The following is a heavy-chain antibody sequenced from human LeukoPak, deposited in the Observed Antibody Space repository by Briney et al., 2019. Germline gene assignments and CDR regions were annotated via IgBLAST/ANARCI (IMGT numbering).Heavy chain of an antibody. D-gene: IGHD3-10*01. Sequence: GGSLRLSCAGSGFTVSSNYMSGVRQAPGKGLEWVSAISGSGGSTYYADSVKGRFTISRDNSKNTLYLQMNSLRAEDTAVYYCANGPLKAFSGVDYWGQGTLVAVSS. CDR3: ANGPLKAFSGVDY. CDR2: ISGSGGST. V-gene: IGHV3-23*01. J-gene: IGHJ4*02. CDR1: GFTVSSNY.